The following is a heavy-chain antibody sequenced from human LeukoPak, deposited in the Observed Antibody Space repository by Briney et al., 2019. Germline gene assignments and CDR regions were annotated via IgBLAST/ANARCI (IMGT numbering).Heavy chain of an antibody. Sequence: ASVKVSCKASGYTFTSYYMHWVRQAPGQGLEWMGWINPNSGGTNYAQKFQGRVTMTRDTSISTAYMELSRLRSDDTAVYYCARGTSRLHYYDSSGYYIGYWGQGTLVTVSS. CDR3: ARGTSRLHYYDSSGYYIGY. CDR2: INPNSGGT. D-gene: IGHD3-22*01. CDR1: GYTFTSYY. J-gene: IGHJ4*02. V-gene: IGHV1-2*02.